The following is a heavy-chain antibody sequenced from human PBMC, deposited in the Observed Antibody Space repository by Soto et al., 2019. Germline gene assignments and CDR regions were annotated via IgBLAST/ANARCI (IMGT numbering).Heavy chain of an antibody. V-gene: IGHV1-18*04. CDR2: ISGYNGNT. D-gene: IGHD2-21*01. J-gene: IGHJ6*02. CDR1: GYAFSVYS. CDR3: ARDVFCGGAPACPDMDV. Sequence: ASLKVSCKACGYAFSVYSITWVRQAPGQGLEWMGRISGYNGNTNYARTLRGRLTLTTDTSTSTAYMELRSLTSDDTAVYYCARDVFCGGAPACPDMDVWGQGTTVTVSS.